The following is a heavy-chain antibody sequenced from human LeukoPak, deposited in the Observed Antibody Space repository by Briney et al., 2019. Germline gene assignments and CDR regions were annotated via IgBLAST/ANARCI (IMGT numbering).Heavy chain of an antibody. D-gene: IGHD6-13*01. V-gene: IGHV3-21*01. CDR2: ISSSSSYI. CDR3: ARDVVAAAGILDY. J-gene: IGHJ4*02. CDR1: GFTFSSYS. Sequence: GGSLRLSCAASGFTFSSYSMNWVRQAPGKGLEWVSSISSSSSYIYYADSVKGRFTISRDNAKNSLYLQMNSLRAEDTAVYYCARDVVAAAGILDYWGQGTLVTVSS.